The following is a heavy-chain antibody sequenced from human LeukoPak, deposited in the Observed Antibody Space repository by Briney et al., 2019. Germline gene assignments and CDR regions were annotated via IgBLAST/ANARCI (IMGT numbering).Heavy chain of an antibody. CDR2: FDPEDGET. D-gene: IGHD3-9*01. CDR1: GYTFTSYD. Sequence: ASVKVSCTASGYTFTSYDINWVRQAPGKGLEWMGGFDPEDGETIYAQKFQGRVTMTEDTSTDTAYMELSSPRSEDTAVYYCARDSNDILTGYNYWGQGTLVTVSS. J-gene: IGHJ4*02. V-gene: IGHV1-24*01. CDR3: ARDSNDILTGYNY.